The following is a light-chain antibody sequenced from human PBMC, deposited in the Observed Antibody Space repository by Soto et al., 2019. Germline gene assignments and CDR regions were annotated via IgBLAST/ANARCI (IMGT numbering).Light chain of an antibody. V-gene: IGKV3-20*01. CDR1: QSVSFSY. J-gene: IGKJ1*01. CDR2: GAS. Sequence: TQSPVTLSLSPGERATLSCRASQSVSFSYSAWYQQKPGQAPRLLIYGASSRATGIPDRFSGSGSGTDFTLTISRLEPEDFAVYYCQQYGSSFWTFGQGTKVDIK. CDR3: QQYGSSFWT.